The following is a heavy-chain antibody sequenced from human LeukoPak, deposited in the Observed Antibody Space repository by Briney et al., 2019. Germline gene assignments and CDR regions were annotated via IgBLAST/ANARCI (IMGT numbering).Heavy chain of an antibody. CDR3: ARDRPEGRAVAAAFDN. D-gene: IGHD6-19*01. V-gene: IGHV3-21*01. CDR2: ISSGSDYI. J-gene: IGHJ4*02. Sequence: GGSLRLSCAASGFTFSSYTMNWVRQTPGKGLEWVSSISSGSDYIYIADSVRGRFSVSRDNAKNSLYLQMNSLRAEDTAVYYCARDRPEGRAVAAAFDNWGQGTLVTVSS. CDR1: GFTFSSYT.